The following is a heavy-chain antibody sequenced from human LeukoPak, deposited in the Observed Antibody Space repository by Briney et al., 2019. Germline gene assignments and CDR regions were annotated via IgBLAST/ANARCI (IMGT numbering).Heavy chain of an antibody. D-gene: IGHD3-3*01. CDR1: GYTFTSYA. CDR3: ARIGESAHYDFWSGYYNGDY. J-gene: IGHJ4*02. Sequence: ASVKVSCKASGYTFTSYAMNWVRQAPGQGLEWMGWINTNTGNPTYAQGFTGRFVFSLDTSVSTAYLQISSLKAGDTAVYYCARIGESAHYDFWSGYYNGDYWGQGTLVTVSS. CDR2: INTNTGNP. V-gene: IGHV7-4-1*02.